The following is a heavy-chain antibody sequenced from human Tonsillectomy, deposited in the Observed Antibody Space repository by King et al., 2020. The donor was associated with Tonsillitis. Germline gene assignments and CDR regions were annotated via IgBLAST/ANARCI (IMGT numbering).Heavy chain of an antibody. V-gene: IGHV4-34*01. CDR3: ASPLGYGDYVYAFDI. CDR2: INHSGST. Sequence: VQLQQWGAGLLKPSETLSLTCGVYGGSFSGYHWSWIRQPPGKGLEWIGEINHSGSTKYNPSLKSRVTISVDTSKNQFSLKLSSVTAADTAVYYCASPLGYGDYVYAFDIWGQGTMITVSS. CDR1: GGSFSGYH. D-gene: IGHD4-17*01. J-gene: IGHJ3*02.